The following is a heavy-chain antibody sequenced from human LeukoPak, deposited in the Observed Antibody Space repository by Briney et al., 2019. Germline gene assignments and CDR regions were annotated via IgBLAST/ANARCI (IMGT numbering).Heavy chain of an antibody. D-gene: IGHD2-15*01. CDR1: GGSISSYY. CDR2: IYTSGST. CDR3: ARVAPYCSGGSCYSRYFDY. J-gene: IGHJ4*02. V-gene: IGHV4-4*07. Sequence: SETLSLTCTVSGGSISSYYWSWIRQPAGKGLEWIGRIYTSGSTYYNPSLKSRVTMSVDTSKNQFSLKLSSVTAADTAVYYCARVAPYCSGGSCYSRYFDYWGQGTLVTVSS.